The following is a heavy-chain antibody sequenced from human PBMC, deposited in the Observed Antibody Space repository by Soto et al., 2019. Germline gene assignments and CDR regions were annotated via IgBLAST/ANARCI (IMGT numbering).Heavy chain of an antibody. CDR2: IIPIFGTA. CDR3: AACGDDFDI. Sequence: QVQLVQSGAEVKKPGSSVKVSCKASGGTFSSYAMNWVRQAPGQGLEWMGGIIPIFGTANYAQKFQGRVTITEDASTNIVYMELSSLRSEATAMYYCAACGDDFDIWGQGTMVTVSS. CDR1: GGTFSSYA. J-gene: IGHJ3*02. V-gene: IGHV1-69*12.